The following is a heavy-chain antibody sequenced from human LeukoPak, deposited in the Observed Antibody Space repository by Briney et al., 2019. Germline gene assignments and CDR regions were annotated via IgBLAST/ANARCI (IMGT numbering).Heavy chain of an antibody. V-gene: IGHV4-34*01. D-gene: IGHD5-12*01. CDR1: GESFSGYF. J-gene: IGHJ4*02. Sequence: SETLSLTCAVYGESFSGYFWNWIRQPLGKGLEWIGEINHSGSTSNHNPSLKSRVTMSVDTSKNQFSLKLSSVTAADTAVYYCARKSGYARDYWGQGNLVTVSS. CDR3: ARKSGYARDY. CDR2: INHSGSTS.